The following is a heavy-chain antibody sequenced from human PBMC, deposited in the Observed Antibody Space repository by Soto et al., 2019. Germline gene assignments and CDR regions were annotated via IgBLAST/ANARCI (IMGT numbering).Heavy chain of an antibody. Sequence: GGSLRLSCAASGFTFSSYAMHWVRQAPGKGLEWVAVISYDGSNKYYADSVKGRFTISRDNSKNTLYLQMNSLRAEDTAVYYCARDSHRFLETLVAYWGQGT. CDR3: ARDSHRFLETLVAY. CDR2: ISYDGSNK. V-gene: IGHV3-30-3*01. D-gene: IGHD3-3*01. J-gene: IGHJ4*02. CDR1: GFTFSSYA.